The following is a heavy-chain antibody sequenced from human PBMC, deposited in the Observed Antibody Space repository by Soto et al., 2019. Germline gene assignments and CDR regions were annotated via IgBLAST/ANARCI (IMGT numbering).Heavy chain of an antibody. D-gene: IGHD6-6*01. CDR3: ARDRGIAAPGRERTCLDY. V-gene: IGHV1-69*13. CDR2: IIPIFGTA. CDR1: GGTFSSYS. Sequence: ASVNVSCKSSGGTFSSYSISWVRQAPGQGLECMGWIIPIFGTANYAQKFQGRVTITADESTSTAYMELSSLRSEDTAVYYCARDRGIAAPGRERTCLDYWGQGTLVTVSS. J-gene: IGHJ4*02.